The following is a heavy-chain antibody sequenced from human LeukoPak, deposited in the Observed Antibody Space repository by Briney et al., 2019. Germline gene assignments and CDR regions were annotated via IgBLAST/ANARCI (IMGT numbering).Heavy chain of an antibody. D-gene: IGHD4-17*01. Sequence: SETLSLTCTVSSGSISIYYWRWVRQPAGKGLEWIGRISASGSTNYNPSLKSRVTMSVDTSKNQFSLKLSSVTAADTAVYYCAREITVTRPFDYWGQGTLVTVSS. J-gene: IGHJ4*02. V-gene: IGHV4-4*07. CDR2: ISASGST. CDR1: SGSISIYY. CDR3: AREITVTRPFDY.